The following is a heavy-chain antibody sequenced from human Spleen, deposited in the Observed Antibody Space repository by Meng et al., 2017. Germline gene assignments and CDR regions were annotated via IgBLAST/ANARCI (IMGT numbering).Heavy chain of an antibody. Sequence: QVQLQQWGAGLLKPSETLSLTCAVSGGSISSSNWWSWVRQPPGKGLEWIGEIYHSGSTNYNPSLKSRVTISVDKSKNQFSLKLSSVTAADTAVYYCARTDCSSTSCYQEGNNWFDPWGQGTLVTVSS. D-gene: IGHD2-2*01. V-gene: IGHV4-4*02. CDR1: GGSISSSNW. J-gene: IGHJ5*02. CDR2: IYHSGST. CDR3: ARTDCSSTSCYQEGNNWFDP.